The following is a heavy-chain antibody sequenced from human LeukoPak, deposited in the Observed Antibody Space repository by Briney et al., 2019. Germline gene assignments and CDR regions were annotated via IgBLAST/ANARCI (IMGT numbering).Heavy chain of an antibody. J-gene: IGHJ1*01. Sequence: SVKVSCKASGGTFSTSAISWVRQAPGQGLEWMGGIIPIFGTANYAQKFQGRVTITADESTSTAYMELSSLRSEDTAVYYCATESLEVVTAIGLQHWGQGTLVTVSS. CDR3: ATESLEVVTAIGLQH. D-gene: IGHD2-21*02. CDR2: IIPIFGTA. V-gene: IGHV1-69*01. CDR1: GGTFSTSA.